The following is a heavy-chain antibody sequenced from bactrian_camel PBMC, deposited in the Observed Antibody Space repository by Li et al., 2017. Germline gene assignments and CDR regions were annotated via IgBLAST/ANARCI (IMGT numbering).Heavy chain of an antibody. V-gene: IGHV3S53*01. CDR2: VHSDGRT. Sequence: HVQLVESGGGSVQSGGSLTLSCAASGAVSGSYCMAWFRQAPGKEREGVAAVHSDGRTTYPDSVKGRFTVSRDNAKNTVYLQLNSLKTEDMAMYYCANALSWIGSSNNYWGQGTQVTVS. D-gene: IGHD1*01. CDR1: GAVSGSYC. CDR3: ANALSWIGSSNNY. J-gene: IGHJ4*01.